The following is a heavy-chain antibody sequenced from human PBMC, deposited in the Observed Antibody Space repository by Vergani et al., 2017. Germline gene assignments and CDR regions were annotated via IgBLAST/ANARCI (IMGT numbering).Heavy chain of an antibody. D-gene: IGHD6-6*01. V-gene: IGHV4-34*01. CDR3: ARIRIYSSFSGWFDP. CDR1: GGYFSGYY. J-gene: IGHJ5*02. CDR2: INHSGST. Sequence: QVQLQQWGAGLLKPSETLSLTCAVYGGYFSGYYWSWIRQPPGKGLEWIGEINHSGSTNYNPSLKSRVTRSVDTSKNQFSLKLSSVTAADTAVYYCARIRIYSSFSGWFDPWGQGTLVTVSS.